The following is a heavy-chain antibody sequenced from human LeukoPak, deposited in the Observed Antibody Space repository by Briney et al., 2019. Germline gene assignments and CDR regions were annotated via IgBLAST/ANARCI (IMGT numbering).Heavy chain of an antibody. D-gene: IGHD3-22*01. J-gene: IGHJ4*02. CDR3: ARGLDSSGYLGFDY. Sequence: VASVTVSCKASGYTFTSYDVNWVRQATGQGLEWMGWMNPNSGNTGYAQKFQGRVTMTRNTSISTAYMELSSLRSEDTAVYYCARGLDSSGYLGFDYWGQGTLVTVSS. V-gene: IGHV1-8*01. CDR1: GYTFTSYD. CDR2: MNPNSGNT.